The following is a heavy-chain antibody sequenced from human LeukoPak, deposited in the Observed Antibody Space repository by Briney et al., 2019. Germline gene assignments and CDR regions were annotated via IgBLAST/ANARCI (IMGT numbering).Heavy chain of an antibody. CDR3: ARAVVATSFDY. Sequence: GGSLRLSCAASGFTFSDYYMSWIRQAPGKGLEWVANIKQDGSEKYYVDSVKGRFTISRDNAKNTLYLQMNSLRAEDTAVYYCARAVVATSFDYWGQGTLVTVSS. CDR1: GFTFSDYY. D-gene: IGHD5-12*01. V-gene: IGHV3-7*01. J-gene: IGHJ4*02. CDR2: IKQDGSEK.